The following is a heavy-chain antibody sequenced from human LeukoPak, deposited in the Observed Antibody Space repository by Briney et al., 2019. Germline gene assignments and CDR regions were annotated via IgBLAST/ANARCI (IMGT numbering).Heavy chain of an antibody. CDR3: ARHPVITAVDAFDI. Sequence: SETLSLTCTVSGGSISSSSYYWGWIRQPPGKGLEWIGSIYYSGSTYYNPSLKSRVTISVDTSKNQFSLKLSSVTAADTAVYYCARHPVITAVDAFDIWGQGTMVTVSS. CDR1: GGSISSSSYY. CDR2: IYYSGST. D-gene: IGHD3-22*01. V-gene: IGHV4-39*01. J-gene: IGHJ3*02.